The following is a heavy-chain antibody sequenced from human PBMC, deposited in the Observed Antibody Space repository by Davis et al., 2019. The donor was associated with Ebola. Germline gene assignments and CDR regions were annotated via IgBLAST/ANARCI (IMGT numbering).Heavy chain of an antibody. V-gene: IGHV1-2*06. CDR1: GYSFTGFY. CDR2: INPNTGGT. CDR3: ARTSIVGTTTTASDI. J-gene: IGHJ3*02. D-gene: IGHD1-26*01. Sequence: AASVKVSCKTSGYSFTGFYIHWVRRAPGQGLEWVGRINPNTGGTSYAQKFQGRVTLTRDTSLTTVYMELTSLRSDDTAVYFCARTSIVGTTTTASDIWGQGTKVTVSS.